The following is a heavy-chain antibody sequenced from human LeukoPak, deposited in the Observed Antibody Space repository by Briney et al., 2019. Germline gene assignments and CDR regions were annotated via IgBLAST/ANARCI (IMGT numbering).Heavy chain of an antibody. CDR1: GFSFSGHW. J-gene: IGHJ4*02. Sequence: GGSLRLSCTASGFSFSGHWMHWARQLPGKGLVWVSRISPTGSTTSYANSVKGRFTVSRDNAKNTLYLQVNNLRAEDTAVYYCARGPNSNWSGLDFWGQGTLLTVSS. D-gene: IGHD6-6*01. CDR3: ARGPNSNWSGLDF. CDR2: ISPTGSTT. V-gene: IGHV3-74*01.